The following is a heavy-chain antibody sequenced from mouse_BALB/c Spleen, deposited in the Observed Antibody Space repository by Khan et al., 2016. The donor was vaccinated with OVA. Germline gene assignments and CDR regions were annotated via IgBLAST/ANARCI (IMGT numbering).Heavy chain of an antibody. J-gene: IGHJ2*01. CDR3: ARLEDK. V-gene: IGHV2-9*02. CDR1: GFSLTSYG. Sequence: VQLVESGPGLVAPSQSLSITCTASGFSLTSYGVHWVRQPPGKGLEWLGVIWAGGSSNYNSDLMSSLSICKDNSKSQVFLKMNSLQADDTAIYECARLEDKWGQGTTLTVSS. CDR2: IWAGGSS.